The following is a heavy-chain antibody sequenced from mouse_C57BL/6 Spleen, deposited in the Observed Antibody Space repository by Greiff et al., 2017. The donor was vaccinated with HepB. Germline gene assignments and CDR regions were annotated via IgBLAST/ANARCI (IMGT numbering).Heavy chain of an antibody. CDR3: ARCYDYDGRYFDV. CDR1: GYSITSGYY. CDR2: ISYDGSN. D-gene: IGHD2-4*01. J-gene: IGHJ1*03. V-gene: IGHV3-6*01. Sequence: EVKLMESGPGLVKPSQSLSLTCSVTGYSITSGYYWNWIRQFPGNKLEWMGYISYDGSNNYNPSLKNRIAITRDTSKNQFFLKLNSVTTEDTATYYCARCYDYDGRYFDVWGTGTTVTVSS.